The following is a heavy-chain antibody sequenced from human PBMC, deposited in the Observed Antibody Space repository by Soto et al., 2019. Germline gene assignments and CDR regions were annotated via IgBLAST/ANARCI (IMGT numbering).Heavy chain of an antibody. CDR1: GYTFTSYY. J-gene: IGHJ6*03. CDR3: ARDQPEPQSFYCSGGSCSYYYYYMDV. Sequence: ASVKVSCKASGYTFTSYYMHWVRQAPGQGLEWMGIINPSGGSTSYAQKFQGRVTMTRDTSTSTVYMELSSLRSEDTAVYYCARDQPEPQSFYCSGGSCSYYYYYMDVWGKGTTVTVSS. CDR2: INPSGGST. V-gene: IGHV1-46*03. D-gene: IGHD2-15*01.